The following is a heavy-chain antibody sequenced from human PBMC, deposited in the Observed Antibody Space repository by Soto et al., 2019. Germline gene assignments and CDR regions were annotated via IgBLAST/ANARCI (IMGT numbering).Heavy chain of an antibody. CDR3: AKAAGFSSSWYATLDY. D-gene: IGHD6-13*01. V-gene: IGHV3-23*01. J-gene: IGHJ4*02. CDR1: GFTFSSYA. Sequence: GGSLRLSCAASGFTFSSYAMGWVRQAPGKGLEWVAGITGSGDSTNHADSVKGRFAISRDKFRNTLYMEMNSLRPDDTAVYFCAKAAGFSSSWYATLDYWGQGNLVSVSS. CDR2: ITGSGDST.